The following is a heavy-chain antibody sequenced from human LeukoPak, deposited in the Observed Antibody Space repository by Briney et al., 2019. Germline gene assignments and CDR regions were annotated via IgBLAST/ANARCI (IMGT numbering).Heavy chain of an antibody. CDR2: IIPILGIA. CDR1: GGTFSSYT. Sequence: ASVKVSCKASGGTFSSYTISWVRQAPGQGLEWMGRIIPILGIANYAQKFQGRVTITADKSTSTAYIELSSLRSEDTAVYYCASGPYYYGSGSYNWFDPWGQGTLVTVSS. V-gene: IGHV1-69*02. J-gene: IGHJ5*02. CDR3: ASGPYYYGSGSYNWFDP. D-gene: IGHD3-10*01.